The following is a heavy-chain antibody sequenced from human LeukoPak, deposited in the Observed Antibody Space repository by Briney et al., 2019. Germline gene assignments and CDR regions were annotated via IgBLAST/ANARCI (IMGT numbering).Heavy chain of an antibody. J-gene: IGHJ3*02. V-gene: IGHV1-69*13. CDR3: ARDHPKLYCSSTSCYAFDI. D-gene: IGHD2-2*01. CDR2: IIPIFGTA. Sequence: ASVKVSCKASGGTFSSYAISWVRQAPGQGLEWMGGIIPIFGTANYAQKFQGRVTITADESTSTAYMELSSLRSEDTAVYYCARDHPKLYCSSTSCYAFDIWGQGTMVTVSS. CDR1: GGTFSSYA.